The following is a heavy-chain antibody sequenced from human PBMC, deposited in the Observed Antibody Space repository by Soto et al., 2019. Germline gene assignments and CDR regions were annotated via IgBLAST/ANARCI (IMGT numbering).Heavy chain of an antibody. CDR3: AQRIRDDGLGRERGKDLDP. CDR2: SYWDDDK. Sequence: QITLKASGPTLVRPTQTLTLTCTFSGFSLSTTGVGVRWIRQPPGKALEWLALSYWDDDKRYSPSLKSRLTITKESSKNEVSLTRTNMDTVEAGAYYCAQRIRDDGLGRERGKDLDPWGQGTVVTVSS. V-gene: IGHV2-5*02. D-gene: IGHD3-10*01. CDR1: GFSLSTTGVG. J-gene: IGHJ5*02.